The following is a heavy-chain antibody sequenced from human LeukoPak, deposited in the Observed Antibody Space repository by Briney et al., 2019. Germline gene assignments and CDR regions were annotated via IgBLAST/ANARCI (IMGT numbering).Heavy chain of an antibody. D-gene: IGHD5-12*01. CDR1: GGTFISYA. V-gene: IGHV1-69*13. CDR3: ARVNSGYDQPIPHYYYYGMDV. Sequence: SVKVSCKASGGTFISYAISWVRQAPGQGLEWMGEIIPIFGTANYAQKLQGRVTITADESTSTAYMELSSLRDEDTAVYYCARVNSGYDQPIPHYYYYGMDVWGQGTTVTVPS. J-gene: IGHJ6*02. CDR2: IIPIFGTA.